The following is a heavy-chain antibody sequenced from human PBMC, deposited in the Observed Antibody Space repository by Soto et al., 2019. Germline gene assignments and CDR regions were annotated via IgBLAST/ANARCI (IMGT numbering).Heavy chain of an antibody. CDR2: IYYSGST. D-gene: IGHD3-10*01. CDR3: ARRGMVADY. V-gene: IGHV4-39*01. J-gene: IGHJ4*02. CDR1: GGSISSSSYY. Sequence: KASETLSLTCTVSGGSISSSSYYWGWIRQPPGKGLEWIGSIYYSGSTYYNPSLKSRVTISVDTSRNQFSLKLSSVTAADTAVYYCARRGMVADYWGQGTLVTVSS.